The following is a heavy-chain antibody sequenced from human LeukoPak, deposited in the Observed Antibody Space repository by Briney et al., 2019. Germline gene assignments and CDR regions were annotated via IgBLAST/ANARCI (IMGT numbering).Heavy chain of an antibody. CDR3: ARDIKYYCDSSGYSYPGSPDAFDI. Sequence: PGGSLRLSCAASGFTFSSYSMNWVRQAPGKGLEWVSSIGSSSNYIYYADSVKGRFTISRDNAKNSLYLQMNSLRAEDTAVYYCARDIKYYCDSSGYSYPGSPDAFDIWGQGAMVTVSS. V-gene: IGHV3-21*01. J-gene: IGHJ3*02. CDR2: IGSSSNYI. D-gene: IGHD3-22*01. CDR1: GFTFSSYS.